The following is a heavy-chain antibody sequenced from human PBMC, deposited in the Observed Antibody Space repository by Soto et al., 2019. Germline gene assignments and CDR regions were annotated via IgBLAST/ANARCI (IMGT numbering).Heavy chain of an antibody. CDR1: GGTLSTNA. CDR3: ARGGFVAGLYNAMDA. V-gene: IGHV1-69*06. J-gene: IGHJ6*02. CDR2: IIPMFGSP. Sequence: QVQLVQSGAEVKKPGSSVKVSCKASGGTLSTNAISWVRQAPGQGLEWMGAIIPMFGSPKYARKFQGRVTITADNPTSTIYMEMISLTSADTGVYYCARGGFVAGLYNAMDAWGQGTAGAVSS. D-gene: IGHD2-21*01.